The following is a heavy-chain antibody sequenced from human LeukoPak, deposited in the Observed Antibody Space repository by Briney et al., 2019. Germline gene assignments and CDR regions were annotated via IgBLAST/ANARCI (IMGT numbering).Heavy chain of an antibody. CDR1: GFTFSSYW. CDR2: IKQDGSEK. CDR3: ARNWGRSDY. J-gene: IGHJ4*02. Sequence: GGSLRLSCAASGFTFSSYWTSWVRQAPGKGLEWVANIKQDGSEKYYVDSVKGRFTISRDNAKNSLYLQMNSLRAEDTAVYYCARNWGRSDYWGQGTLVTVSS. V-gene: IGHV3-7*01. D-gene: IGHD7-27*01.